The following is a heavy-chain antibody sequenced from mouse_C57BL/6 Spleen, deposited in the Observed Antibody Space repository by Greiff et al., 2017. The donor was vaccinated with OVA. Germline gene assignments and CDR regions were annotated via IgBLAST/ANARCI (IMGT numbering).Heavy chain of an antibody. J-gene: IGHJ2*01. CDR1: GYTFTSYW. CDR3: ARLVTTDGFDY. V-gene: IGHV1-64*01. D-gene: IGHD2-2*01. Sequence: VKLQQPGAELVKPGASVKLSCKASGYTFTSYWMHWVKQRPGQGLEWIGMIHPNSGSTNYNEKFKSKATLTVDKSSSTAYMQLSSLTSEDSAVYYCARLVTTDGFDYWGQGTTLTVSS. CDR2: IHPNSGST.